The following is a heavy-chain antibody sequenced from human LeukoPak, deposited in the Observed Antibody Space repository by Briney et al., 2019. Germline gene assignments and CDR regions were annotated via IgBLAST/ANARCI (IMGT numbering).Heavy chain of an antibody. Sequence: GGSLRLSCAASGFTFSGYAMAWVRQAPGKGLEWVSTISASGEGTYYTDPVKGRFTISRDNSKNTLYLQMNSLRAEDAAVYYCAKDRQSSGWIGTYFDYWGQGTLVTVSS. D-gene: IGHD6-19*01. J-gene: IGHJ4*02. CDR3: AKDRQSSGWIGTYFDY. CDR1: GFTFSGYA. CDR2: ISASGEGT. V-gene: IGHV3-23*01.